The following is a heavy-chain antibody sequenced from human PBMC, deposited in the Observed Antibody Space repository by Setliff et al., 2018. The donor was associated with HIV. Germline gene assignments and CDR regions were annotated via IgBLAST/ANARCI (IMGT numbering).Heavy chain of an antibody. D-gene: IGHD3-3*01. Sequence: ASVKVSCKASATFTNVDIHWLRRATGQGLEWMGWMNPNSGVSGYAQKFQGRVTMTTDRSTSTAYMELSSLRSEDTAVYYCARDGHYNLWSGYGYYYYYMDVWGKGTTVTVSS. CDR1: ATFTNVD. V-gene: IGHV1-8*01. J-gene: IGHJ6*03. CDR2: MNPNSGVS. CDR3: ARDGHYNLWSGYGYYYYYMDV.